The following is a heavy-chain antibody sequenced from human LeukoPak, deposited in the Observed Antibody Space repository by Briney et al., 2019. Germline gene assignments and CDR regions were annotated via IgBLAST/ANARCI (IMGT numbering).Heavy chain of an antibody. D-gene: IGHD2-2*02. CDR2: ISYSGST. CDR1: GGSISSGAYY. Sequence: SETLSLTCTVSGGSISSGAYYWSWIRQHPGKGLEWIGYISYSGSTYYNSPLKSRVTISVDTSKNQFSLKLGSVTAADTAVYYCAREYTNTPGRFDYWGQGTLVTVSS. CDR3: AREYTNTPGRFDY. V-gene: IGHV4-31*03. J-gene: IGHJ4*02.